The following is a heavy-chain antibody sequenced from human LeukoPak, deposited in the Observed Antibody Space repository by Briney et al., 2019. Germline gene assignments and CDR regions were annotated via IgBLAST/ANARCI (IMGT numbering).Heavy chain of an antibody. D-gene: IGHD5-18*01. CDR1: GGSFSGYY. Sequence: SETLSLTCAVYGGSFSGYYWSWIRQPPGKGVEWIGEINHSGSTNYNPSLKSRVTISVDTSKNQFSLKLSSVTAADTAVYYCARGPPLWGDAFDIWGQGTMVTVSS. CDR2: INHSGST. CDR3: ARGPPLWGDAFDI. V-gene: IGHV4-34*01. J-gene: IGHJ3*02.